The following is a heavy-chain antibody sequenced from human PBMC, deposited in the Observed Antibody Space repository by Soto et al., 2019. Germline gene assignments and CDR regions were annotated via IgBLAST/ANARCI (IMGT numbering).Heavy chain of an antibody. J-gene: IGHJ3*02. CDR1: GGTFSSYA. V-gene: IGHV1-69*13. CDR2: IIPIFGTA. D-gene: IGHD3-22*01. CDR3: ARGPVPDYYDSSGYYDAFDI. Sequence: SVKVSCKASGGTFSSYAISWVRQAPGQGLEWMGGIIPIFGTANYAQKFQGRVTITADESTSTAYMELSSLRSEDTAVYYCARGPVPDYYDSSGYYDAFDIWGQGTMVTVSS.